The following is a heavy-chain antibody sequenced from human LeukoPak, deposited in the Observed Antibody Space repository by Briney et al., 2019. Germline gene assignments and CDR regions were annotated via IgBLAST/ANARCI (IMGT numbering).Heavy chain of an antibody. CDR3: AKAKYDSSGYHYYFVY. D-gene: IGHD3-22*01. CDR1: GFTFDDYA. V-gene: IGHV3-9*01. Sequence: GGSLRLSCAASGFTFDDYAMHWVRQAPGKGLEWVSGISWNSGSIGYADSVKGRFTISRDNAKNSLYLQMNSLRAEDTALYYCAKAKYDSSGYHYYFVYWGQGTLVTVSS. CDR2: ISWNSGSI. J-gene: IGHJ4*02.